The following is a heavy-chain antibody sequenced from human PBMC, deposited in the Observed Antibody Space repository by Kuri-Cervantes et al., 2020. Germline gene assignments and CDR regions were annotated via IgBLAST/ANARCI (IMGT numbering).Heavy chain of an antibody. CDR2: ISYDGSNK. Sequence: SCKASGYTFTGYYMHWVRQAPGKGLEWVAVISYDGSNKYYADSVKGRFTISRDNSKNTLYLQMNSLRAEDTAVYYCSREGIWFDYYYYGMDVWGQGTTVTVSS. D-gene: IGHD3-10*01. CDR1: GYTFTGYY. J-gene: IGHJ6*02. CDR3: SREGIWFDYYYYGMDV. V-gene: IGHV3-30-3*01.